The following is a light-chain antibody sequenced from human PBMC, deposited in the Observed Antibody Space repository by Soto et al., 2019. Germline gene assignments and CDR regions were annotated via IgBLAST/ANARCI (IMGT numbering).Light chain of an antibody. Sequence: LGERTILSCRDSQSVSSSYLAWYQQKPGQAPRLLIYGASSRATGIPDRFSGSGSGTDFTLTISRLEPEDFAVYYCQQYGSSPWTFGQGTKVDIK. CDR3: QQYGSSPWT. CDR1: QSVSSSY. CDR2: GAS. V-gene: IGKV3-20*01. J-gene: IGKJ1*01.